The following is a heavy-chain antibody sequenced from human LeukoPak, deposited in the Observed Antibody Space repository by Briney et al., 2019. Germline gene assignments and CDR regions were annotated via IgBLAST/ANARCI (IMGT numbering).Heavy chain of an antibody. CDR2: IIPIFGTA. CDR1: GYTFTSYG. V-gene: IGHV1-69*13. CDR3: ARAGGSGSYYKAWFDP. Sequence: ASVKVSCKASGYTFTSYGISWVRQAPGQGLEWMGGIIPIFGTANYAQKFQGRVTITADESTSTAYMELSSLRSEDTAVYYCARAGGSGSYYKAWFDPWGQGTLVTVSS. J-gene: IGHJ5*02. D-gene: IGHD3-10*01.